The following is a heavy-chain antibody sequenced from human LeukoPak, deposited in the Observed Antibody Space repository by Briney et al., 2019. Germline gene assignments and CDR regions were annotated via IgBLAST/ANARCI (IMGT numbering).Heavy chain of an antibody. J-gene: IGHJ4*02. CDR2: INHSGST. CDR3: ARGGKVFIPYYDYVWGSYSETEPENDY. D-gene: IGHD3-16*01. CDR1: GGSFSGYY. Sequence: PSETLSLTCAVYGGSFSGYYWSWIRQPPGKGLEWIGEINHSGSTNYNPSLESRVTISVDTSKNQFSLKLSSVTAADTAVYYCARGGKVFIPYYDYVWGSYSETEPENDYWGQGTLVTVSS. V-gene: IGHV4-34*01.